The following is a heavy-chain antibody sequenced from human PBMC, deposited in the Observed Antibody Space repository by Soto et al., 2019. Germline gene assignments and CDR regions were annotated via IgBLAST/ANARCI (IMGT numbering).Heavy chain of an antibody. Sequence: GGALRLSCAASVFTFSSYEMSWVRQAPGKGLEWVSYISSSGITIYYADSVKGRFTISRDNAKNSLYLQMNSLRAEDTAVYYCARVSYCSSTSCYTGYYYYGMDVWGQGTTVTVSS. D-gene: IGHD2-2*02. CDR2: ISSSGITI. CDR3: ARVSYCSSTSCYTGYYYYGMDV. CDR1: VFTFSSYE. J-gene: IGHJ6*02. V-gene: IGHV3-48*03.